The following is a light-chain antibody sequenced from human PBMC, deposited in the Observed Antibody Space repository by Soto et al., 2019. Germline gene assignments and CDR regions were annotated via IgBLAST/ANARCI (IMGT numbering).Light chain of an antibody. CDR2: GAS. V-gene: IGKV3-15*01. Sequence: EIVLTQSPATLSLSPGERATLSCRASQSLSSSSLAWYQQKPGQAPRLLIYGASTRATGIPARFSGSGSGTEFTLTISSLQSEDFAVYYCQQYNNWPPTFGQGTKVDIK. CDR3: QQYNNWPPT. CDR1: QSLSSS. J-gene: IGKJ1*01.